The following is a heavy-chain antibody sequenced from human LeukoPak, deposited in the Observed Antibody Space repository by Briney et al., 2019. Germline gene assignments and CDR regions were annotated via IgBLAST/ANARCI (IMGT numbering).Heavy chain of an antibody. V-gene: IGHV3-23*01. D-gene: IGHD6-19*01. Sequence: PGGSLRLSCAASGFTFSSYGMSWVRQAPGKGLEWVSAISGSGGSTYYADSVKGRFTISRDNSKNTLYLQMNSLRAEDTAVYYCAKDIYSSGWYDAFDIWGQGTMVTVSS. J-gene: IGHJ3*02. CDR3: AKDIYSSGWYDAFDI. CDR1: GFTFSSYG. CDR2: ISGSGGST.